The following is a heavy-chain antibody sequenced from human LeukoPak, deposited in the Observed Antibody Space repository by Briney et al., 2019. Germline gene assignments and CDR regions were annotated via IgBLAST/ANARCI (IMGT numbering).Heavy chain of an antibody. J-gene: IGHJ2*01. Sequence: SETLSLTCAVYGGSFSGYYWSWTRQPPGKGLEWIGEINHSGSTNYNPSLKSRVTISVDTSKNQFSLKLSSVTAADTAVYYCARGWGVFDLWGRGTLDTVSS. V-gene: IGHV4-34*01. CDR2: INHSGST. D-gene: IGHD7-27*01. CDR3: ARGWGVFDL. CDR1: GGSFSGYY.